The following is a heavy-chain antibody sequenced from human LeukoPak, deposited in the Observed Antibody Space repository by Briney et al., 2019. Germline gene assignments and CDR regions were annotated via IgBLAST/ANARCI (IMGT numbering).Heavy chain of an antibody. V-gene: IGHV4-4*07. D-gene: IGHD6-19*01. J-gene: IGHJ4*02. Sequence: SETLSHTCTVSGGSISSYYWNWIRQPAGKGLEWIGRIYPSGSTNYNPSLKSRVTMSVDTSKNHFSLKLSAVTAADTAVYYCARGVVVAGFDYWGQGTLVTVSS. CDR1: GGSISSYY. CDR3: ARGVVVAGFDY. CDR2: IYPSGST.